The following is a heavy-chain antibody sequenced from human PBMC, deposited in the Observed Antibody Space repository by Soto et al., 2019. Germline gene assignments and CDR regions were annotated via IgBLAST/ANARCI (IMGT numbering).Heavy chain of an antibody. CDR1: GFTFSSYA. D-gene: IGHD1-20*01. CDR2: ISGSGGST. V-gene: IGHV3-23*01. J-gene: IGHJ6*02. CDR3: AKDITQVGYNWNYYYYYGMDV. Sequence: GGSLRLSCAASGFTFSSYAMSWVRQAPGKGLEWVSAISGSGGSTYYADSVKGRFTISRDNSKNTLYLQMNSLRAEDTAVYYCAKDITQVGYNWNYYYYYGMDVWGQGTTVTV.